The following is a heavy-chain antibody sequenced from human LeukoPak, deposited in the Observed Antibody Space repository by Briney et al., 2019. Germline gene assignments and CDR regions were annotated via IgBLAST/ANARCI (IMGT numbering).Heavy chain of an antibody. CDR2: IYSDGSTT. J-gene: IGHJ4*02. CDR3: ATDGGYGFHY. CDR1: GFTFRSYA. Sequence: GGSLRLSCGASGFTFRSYAMSWVRQAPGKGLVWVSRIYSDGSTTTYADSVKGRFTISRDNAKNMVYLQMNSLRTEDTAVYYCATDGGYGFHYWGQGTLVTVSS. D-gene: IGHD5-12*01. V-gene: IGHV3-74*01.